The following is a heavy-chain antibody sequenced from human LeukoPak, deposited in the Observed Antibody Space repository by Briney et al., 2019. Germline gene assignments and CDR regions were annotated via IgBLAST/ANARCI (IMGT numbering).Heavy chain of an antibody. V-gene: IGHV3-48*01. CDR1: GFTFSSYS. CDR2: ISSSSSTI. J-gene: IGHJ4*02. CDR3: ANDLGWIQLNLG. D-gene: IGHD5-18*01. Sequence: GGSLRLSCAASGFTFSSYSMNWVRQAPGKGLEWVSYISSSSSTIYYADSVKGRFTISRDNSKNTLYLQMNSLRAEDTAVYYCANDLGWIQLNLGRGQGTLVTVSS.